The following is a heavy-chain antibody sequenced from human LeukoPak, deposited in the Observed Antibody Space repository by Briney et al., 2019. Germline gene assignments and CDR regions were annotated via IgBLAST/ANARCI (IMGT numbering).Heavy chain of an antibody. D-gene: IGHD3-10*01. CDR1: GFTLSSYA. Sequence: PGGSLGLSCAASGFTLSSYAMSWVRQAPGKGLVLVSANSGSGVNTYYADSVKGRFTISRDNSKNTLYLRMNSLRAEDTAVYSCAKGISGTGTRYYFDYWGQGTLVTVSS. V-gene: IGHV3-23*01. J-gene: IGHJ4*02. CDR3: AKGISGTGTRYYFDY. CDR2: NSGSGVNT.